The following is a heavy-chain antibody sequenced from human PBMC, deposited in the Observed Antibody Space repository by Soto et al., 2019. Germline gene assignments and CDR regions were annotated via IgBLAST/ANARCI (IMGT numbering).Heavy chain of an antibody. CDR3: ARDSVAAGNYYYYGMDG. J-gene: IGHJ6*02. CDR2: IYHSGST. V-gene: IGHV4-38-2*01. CDR1: GYSISNGYY. Sequence: PSETLSLTLAVSGYSISNGYYWGWIRQPPGKGLEWIGSIYHSGSTYYNPSLKSRVTISVDTSKNQFSLKLSSVTAADTAVYYCARDSVAAGNYYYYGMDGWGQGTTVTVSS. D-gene: IGHD2-15*01.